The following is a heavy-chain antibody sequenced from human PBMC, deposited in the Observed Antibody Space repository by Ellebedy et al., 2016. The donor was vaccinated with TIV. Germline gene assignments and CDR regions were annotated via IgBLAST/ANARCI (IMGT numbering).Heavy chain of an antibody. CDR3: AREHYYDTSGYYLDH. V-gene: IGHV1-69*13. D-gene: IGHD3-22*01. CDR1: GSTSNTYA. CDR2: IIPMFGT. Sequence: AASVKVSCKASGSTSNTYAISWVRQAPGQGLEWMGGIIPMFGTRYAQKFQGRVTITADDSTNTAYMEVNSLRPEDTAVYYCAREHYYDTSGYYLDHWGQGTQITVSS. J-gene: IGHJ4*02.